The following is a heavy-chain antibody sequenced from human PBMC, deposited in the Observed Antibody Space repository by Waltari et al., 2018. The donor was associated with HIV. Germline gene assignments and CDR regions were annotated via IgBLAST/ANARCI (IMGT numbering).Heavy chain of an antibody. CDR3: AGSRSSGSSVYYGMDV. Sequence: QVQLQESGPGLVKPSGPLSLTCAVPGGSIPSRHWWSWGRQPPGKGLEWIGEIYHSGSTNYNPSLKSRVTISLDKSKNQFSLKLSSVTAADTALYYCAGSRSSGSSVYYGMDVWGQGTTVTVSS. J-gene: IGHJ6*02. V-gene: IGHV4-4*02. D-gene: IGHD3-22*01. CDR2: IYHSGST. CDR1: GGSIPSRHW.